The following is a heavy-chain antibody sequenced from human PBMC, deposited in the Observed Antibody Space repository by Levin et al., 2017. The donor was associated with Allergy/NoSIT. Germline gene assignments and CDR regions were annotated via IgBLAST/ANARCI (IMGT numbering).Heavy chain of an antibody. D-gene: IGHD4-23*01. CDR2: ISGSGGRT. CDR3: AKDALPTTTVVTPYYFDY. Sequence: GESLKISCAASGFTFSSYAMSWVRQAPGKGLEWFSAISGSGGRTYYADSVKGRFTISRDNSKNTLYLQMNSLRAEDTAVYYCAKDALPTTTVVTPYYFDYWGQGTLVTVSS. V-gene: IGHV3-23*01. J-gene: IGHJ4*02. CDR1: GFTFSSYA.